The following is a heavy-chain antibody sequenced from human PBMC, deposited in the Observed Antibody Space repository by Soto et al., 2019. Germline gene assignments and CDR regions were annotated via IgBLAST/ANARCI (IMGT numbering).Heavy chain of an antibody. V-gene: IGHV4-34*01. CDR2: INHSGTT. D-gene: IGHD2-2*03. Sequence: SETLSLTCAVYGESFSGYSWSWIRQPPGKGLEWIGEINHSGTTNYNPSLKSRVTMSVDTSKNQFSLKLSSVTAADTAVYYCARGLDIVVVPAAPAFDYWGQGTLVTVSS. CDR1: GESFSGYS. J-gene: IGHJ4*02. CDR3: ARGLDIVVVPAAPAFDY.